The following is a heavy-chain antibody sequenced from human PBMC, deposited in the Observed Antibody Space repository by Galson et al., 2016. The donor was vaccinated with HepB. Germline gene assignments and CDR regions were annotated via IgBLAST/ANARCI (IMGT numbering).Heavy chain of an antibody. CDR3: AKGPTSYFYGMDV. J-gene: IGHJ6*02. V-gene: IGHV3-30*18. Sequence: SLRLSCAASGFTFTTHGMHWVRQAPGKGLEWVAVISYDGSNKYYADSVEGRFTISRDNSKNTLYLQMNSLRADDMAVYYCAKGPTSYFYGMDVWGQGTTVTVSS. CDR2: ISYDGSNK. CDR1: GFTFTTHG.